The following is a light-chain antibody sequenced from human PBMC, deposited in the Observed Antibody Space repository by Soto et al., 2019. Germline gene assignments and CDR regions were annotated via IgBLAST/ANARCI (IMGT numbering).Light chain of an antibody. CDR1: QSVSSNY. CDR2: GAS. V-gene: IGKV3-20*01. Sequence: IVFTQSPCTLSLSPGERATLPCRASQSVSSNYLVWYQQKPGQAPRLLIYGASSRATGIPDRFSGSGSGTDFTLTISRLEPEDFAVYYCQQYGSSPWTFGQGTKVDIK. J-gene: IGKJ1*01. CDR3: QQYGSSPWT.